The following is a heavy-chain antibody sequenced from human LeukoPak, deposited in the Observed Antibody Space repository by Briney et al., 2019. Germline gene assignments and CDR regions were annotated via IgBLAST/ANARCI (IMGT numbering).Heavy chain of an antibody. J-gene: IGHJ4*02. CDR3: ARDNYYDSSGYY. Sequence: ASVKVSCKASGGTFSSYAISWVRQAPGQGLEWMGGIIPIFGTANYAQKFQGRVTITADESTSTAYMELRSLRSDDTAVYYCARDNYYDSSGYYWGQGTLVTVSS. CDR1: GGTFSSYA. CDR2: IIPIFGTA. D-gene: IGHD3-22*01. V-gene: IGHV1-69*13.